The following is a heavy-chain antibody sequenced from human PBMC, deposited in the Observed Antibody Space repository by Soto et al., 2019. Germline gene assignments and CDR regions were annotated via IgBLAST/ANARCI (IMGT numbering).Heavy chain of an antibody. Sequence: EVQLVESGGGLAQPGGSLSLSCAASGFTVSSNYMSWVRQAPGKGLEWVSVIYSGGSAYYADSVKGRFTISRDNSKNTLYLQMNSLRAEDTAVHYCARHGYSYGGGYFDYWGQGTLVTVSS. CDR1: GFTVSSNY. CDR2: IYSGGSA. D-gene: IGHD5-18*01. J-gene: IGHJ4*02. CDR3: ARHGYSYGGGYFDY. V-gene: IGHV3-66*04.